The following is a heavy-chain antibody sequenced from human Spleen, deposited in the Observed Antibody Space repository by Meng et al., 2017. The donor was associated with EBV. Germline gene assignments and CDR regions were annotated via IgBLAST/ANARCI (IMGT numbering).Heavy chain of an antibody. CDR2: ISAYNGNT. CDR1: GYPCNTYG. J-gene: IGHJ6*02. CDR3: AVRGYYDYIGYCYHDMDV. Sequence: QVSVLRDGAELNKPGTAVKLSCKASGYPCNTYGISWVRQAPEQGLVWMGWISAYNGNTNYAQTSQGRDTMTTDTSTSTVYMELRSLRSYDTAVDYCAVRGYYDYIGYCYHDMDVWGQGTLVTVSS. D-gene: IGHD3-16*01. V-gene: IGHV1-18*01.